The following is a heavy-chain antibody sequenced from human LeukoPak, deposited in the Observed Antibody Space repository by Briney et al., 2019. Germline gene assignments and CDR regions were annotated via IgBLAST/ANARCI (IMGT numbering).Heavy chain of an antibody. Sequence: GGSLRLSCAASGFTFNTYGMSWVRQGPGKGLEWVSASSGRDTNTYYAVSVEGRLTISRDNSKNTLYLQMNSLRAEDTAVYYCARRSDYGSNGNYFDYWGQGTPVTVSS. D-gene: IGHD4-23*01. J-gene: IGHJ4*02. V-gene: IGHV3-23*01. CDR1: GFTFNTYG. CDR2: SSGRDTNT. CDR3: ARRSDYGSNGNYFDY.